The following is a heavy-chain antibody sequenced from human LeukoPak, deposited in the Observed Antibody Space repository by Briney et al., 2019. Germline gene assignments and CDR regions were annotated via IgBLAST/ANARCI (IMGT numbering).Heavy chain of an antibody. Sequence: GGSLRLSCAASGFTFSSNAMSWVRQAPGKKLEWVSDIYSDGTTFYADSVKDRFTISRDNSKNTLYLQMNSLRAEDTAVYHCARYDFILISYFDLWGRGALVTVSS. D-gene: IGHD3-3*01. CDR3: ARYDFILISYFDL. CDR2: IYSDGTT. J-gene: IGHJ2*01. CDR1: GFTFSSNA. V-gene: IGHV3-53*01.